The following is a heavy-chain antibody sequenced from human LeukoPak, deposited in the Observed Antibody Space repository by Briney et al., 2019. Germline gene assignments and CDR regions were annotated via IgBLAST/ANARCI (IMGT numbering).Heavy chain of an antibody. CDR3: ARGNTLAS. CDR2: ISGRSSYT. Sequence: GGSLRLSCATSGFSFSDYYMSWIRQAPGKGLEWVSYISGRSSYTNYADSVKCRFTISRDNAKNSLYLQMNSLRAEDTAVYYCARGNTLASWGQGTLVTVSS. CDR1: GFSFSDYY. V-gene: IGHV3-11*05. D-gene: IGHD1/OR15-1a*01. J-gene: IGHJ4*02.